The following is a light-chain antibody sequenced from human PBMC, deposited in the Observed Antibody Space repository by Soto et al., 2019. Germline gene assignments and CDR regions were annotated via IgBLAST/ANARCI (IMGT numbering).Light chain of an antibody. CDR2: GAS. Sequence: DIQMTQSPSTLSASVGDRVTITCRASQSIRNWLAWYQDKPGKAPKLLIYGASSLESGVPSRFSGSGSGTEFPFTIGGLQPDDFATNYCQHYNAFPWPFGQGTKVKI. CDR3: QHYNAFPWP. J-gene: IGKJ1*01. CDR1: QSIRNW. V-gene: IGKV1-5*01.